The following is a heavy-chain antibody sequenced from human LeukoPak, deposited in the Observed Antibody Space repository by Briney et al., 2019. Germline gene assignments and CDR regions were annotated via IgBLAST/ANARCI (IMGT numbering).Heavy chain of an antibody. CDR3: ARERVDGYCDY. V-gene: IGHV1-69*01. D-gene: IGHD3-22*01. CDR2: IIPIFGTA. CDR1: GGTFSSYA. Sequence: SVTVSCTASGGTFSSYAISWVRQAPGQGLEWTGGIIPIFGTANYAQKFQGRVTITADESTSTAYMELSSLRSEDTAVYYCARERVDGYCDYWGQGTLVTVSS. J-gene: IGHJ4*02.